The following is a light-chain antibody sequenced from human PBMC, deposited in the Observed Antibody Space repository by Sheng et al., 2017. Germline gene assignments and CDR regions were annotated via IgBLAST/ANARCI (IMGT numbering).Light chain of an antibody. J-gene: IGLJ1*01. CDR3: EAWDESRVRV. Sequence: QSVLTQPPSASGTPGQRVTISCSGSTSNIGRNPVNWYQQIAGMAPKLLIYSTNQRPSGVPDRFSGSKSGTSASLAISGLQSKDEADYYCEAWDESRVRVFGTGTKVTVL. CDR1: TSNIGRNP. V-gene: IGLV1-44*01. CDR2: STN.